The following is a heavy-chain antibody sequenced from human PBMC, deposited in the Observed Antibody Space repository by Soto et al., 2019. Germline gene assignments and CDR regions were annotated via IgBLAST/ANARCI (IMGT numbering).Heavy chain of an antibody. CDR3: ATPPAITHQYDYGLAV. CDR1: GGTFSSYA. J-gene: IGHJ6*01. Sequence: QVQLVQSGAEVKKPGSSVRVSCKASGGTFSSYAISWVRQAPGQGLEWMGGVIPIFGTANYPQKFQGRLTITAAEATNTAYMELNSLRSDDTAVYYCATPPAITHQYDYGLAVWGQGTTVTGST. D-gene: IGHD3-10*01. CDR2: VIPIFGTA. V-gene: IGHV1-69*01.